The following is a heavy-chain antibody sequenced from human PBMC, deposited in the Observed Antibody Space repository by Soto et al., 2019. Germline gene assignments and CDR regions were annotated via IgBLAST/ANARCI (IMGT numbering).Heavy chain of an antibody. CDR2: ISAYNGNT. Sequence: QVQLVQSGAEVKKPGASVKVSCKASGYTFTSYGISWVRQAPGQGLEWMGWISAYNGNTNYAQKLQGRVTMTTDTSTSTADMELRSLRSDDTSVYYCVVAPDYGDHPPLDYWGQGTLVTVSS. CDR1: GYTFTSYG. J-gene: IGHJ4*02. V-gene: IGHV1-18*01. CDR3: VVAPDYGDHPPLDY. D-gene: IGHD4-17*01.